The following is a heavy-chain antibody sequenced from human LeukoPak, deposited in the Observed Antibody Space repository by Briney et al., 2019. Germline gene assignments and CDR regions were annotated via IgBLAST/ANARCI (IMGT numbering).Heavy chain of an antibody. J-gene: IGHJ4*02. V-gene: IGHV1-69*05. Sequence: ASVKASCKASGGTFSSYAISWVRQAPGQGLEWMGRIIPIFGTANYAQKLQGGVTITTDESTSTAYMELSSLRSEDTAVYYCARDFTYYDSSGYLWGEDYFDYWGQGTLVTVSS. D-gene: IGHD3-22*01. CDR3: ARDFTYYDSSGYLWGEDYFDY. CDR2: IIPIFGTA. CDR1: GGTFSSYA.